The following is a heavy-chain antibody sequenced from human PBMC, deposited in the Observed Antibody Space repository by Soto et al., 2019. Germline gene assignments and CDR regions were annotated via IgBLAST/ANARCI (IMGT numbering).Heavy chain of an antibody. J-gene: IGHJ4*02. CDR1: GFTFTDYY. Sequence: GWSMRLSCEGSGFTFTDYYMTWIRQAPGKGLEWVAYINTLSTAIYYADSVKGRFTISRDNAKNSLYLQMNGLRAEATATYYCARRLQWQLRPLDSWGRGSLVTVSS. D-gene: IGHD6-19*01. CDR3: ARRLQWQLRPLDS. V-gene: IGHV3-11*01. CDR2: INTLSTAI.